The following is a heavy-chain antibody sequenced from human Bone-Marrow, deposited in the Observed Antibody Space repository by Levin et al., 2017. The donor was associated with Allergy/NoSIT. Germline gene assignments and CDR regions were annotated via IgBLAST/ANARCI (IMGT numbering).Heavy chain of an antibody. J-gene: IGHJ4*02. CDR1: GGSISSYY. D-gene: IGHD5-18*01. Sequence: GSLRLSCTVSGGSISSYYWSWIRQPPGKGLEWIGYIYYSGSTNYNPSLKSRVTISVDTSKNQFSLKLSSVTAADTAVYYCAREDTAMVTKRGPRFDYWGQGTLVTVSS. V-gene: IGHV4-59*01. CDR2: IYYSGST. CDR3: AREDTAMVTKRGPRFDY.